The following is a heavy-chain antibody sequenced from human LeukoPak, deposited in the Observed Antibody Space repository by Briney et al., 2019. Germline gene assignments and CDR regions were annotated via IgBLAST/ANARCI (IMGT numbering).Heavy chain of an antibody. J-gene: IGHJ4*02. V-gene: IGHV1-2*02. CDR3: ATLYCSGGSCYYDY. CDR2: INPNSGGT. D-gene: IGHD2-15*01. CDR1: GYTFTGYY. Sequence: ASVKVSFKASGYTFTGYYMHWVRQAPGQGLEWMGWINPNSGGTNYAQKFQGRVTMTRDTSISTAYMELSRLRSDDTAVYYCATLYCSGGSCYYDYWGQGTLVTVSS.